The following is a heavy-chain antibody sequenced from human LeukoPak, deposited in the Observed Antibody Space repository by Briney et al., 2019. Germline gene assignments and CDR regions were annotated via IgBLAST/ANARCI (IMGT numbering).Heavy chain of an antibody. V-gene: IGHV1-18*01. Sequence: GWISAYNGNTNYAQKLQGRVTMTTDTSTSTAYMELRSLRSDDTAVYYCARVSGSYSFDFDYWGQGTLVTVSS. J-gene: IGHJ4*02. CDR3: ARVSGSYSFDFDY. CDR2: ISAYNGNT. D-gene: IGHD1-26*01.